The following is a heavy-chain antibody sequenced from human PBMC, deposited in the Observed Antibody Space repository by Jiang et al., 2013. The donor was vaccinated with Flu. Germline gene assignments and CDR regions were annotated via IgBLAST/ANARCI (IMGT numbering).Heavy chain of an antibody. CDR3: ARDQGRGIHPMVYGAPFDY. J-gene: IGHJ4*02. Sequence: AQRFQGRVTITADESTSTVYMDLSSLRSEDTAVYYCARDQGRGIHPMVYGAPFDYWGQGTLVTVSS. V-gene: IGHV1-69*01. D-gene: IGHD3-10*01.